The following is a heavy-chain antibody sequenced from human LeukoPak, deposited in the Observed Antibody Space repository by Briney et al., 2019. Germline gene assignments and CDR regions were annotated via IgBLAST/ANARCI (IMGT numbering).Heavy chain of an antibody. D-gene: IGHD3-10*01. V-gene: IGHV1-2*02. CDR2: INPNSGGT. J-gene: IGHJ5*02. CDR3: ARDDGSGIDWFDP. Sequence: ASVKVSCKASGGTFSSYAISWVRQAPGQGLEWMGWINPNSGGTNYAQKFQGRVTMTRDTSISTAYMELSRLRSDDTAVYYCARDDGSGIDWFDPWGQGTLVTVSS. CDR1: GGTFSSYA.